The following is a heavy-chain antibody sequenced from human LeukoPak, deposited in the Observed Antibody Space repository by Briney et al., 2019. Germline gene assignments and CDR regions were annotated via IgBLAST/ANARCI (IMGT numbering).Heavy chain of an antibody. CDR2: ITTGGSGT. J-gene: IGHJ4*02. D-gene: IGHD4-23*01. CDR1: GFTFSDYW. V-gene: IGHV3-74*01. Sequence: GGSLRLSCVASGFTFSDYWMHWVRQVPAKGLVWVSRITTGGSGTTYADSVKGRFTIARDNAQNTLYLQMNSLRAEDTAVYYCARSAYSGNSVIEYWGQGTLVTVSS. CDR3: ARSAYSGNSVIEY.